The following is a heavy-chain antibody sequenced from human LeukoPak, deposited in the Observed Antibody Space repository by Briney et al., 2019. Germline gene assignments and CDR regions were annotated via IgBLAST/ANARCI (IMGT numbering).Heavy chain of an antibody. Sequence: ASVKVSCKASGYTFTGYYMHWVRQARGQGREWMGWLNPNSCGTHYAQKFQGRVTTTRDTSISTVYMELSSLRSDDTAGYYCARKGAVYGDYDHWGQGTLVTVSS. CDR2: LNPNSCGT. D-gene: IGHD4-17*01. V-gene: IGHV1-2*02. J-gene: IGHJ5*02. CDR1: GYTFTGYY. CDR3: ARKGAVYGDYDH.